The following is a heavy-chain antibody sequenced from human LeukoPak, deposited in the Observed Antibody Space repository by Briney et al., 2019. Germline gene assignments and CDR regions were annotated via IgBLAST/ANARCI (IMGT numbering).Heavy chain of an antibody. CDR2: ISYDGSNK. V-gene: IGHV3-30-3*01. CDR3: ARFRRPREAFDI. Sequence: GGSLRLSCAASGFTFSSYAMHWVRQAPGKGLEWVADISYDGSNKYYADSVKGRFTISRDNSKNTLYLQMNSLRAEDTAVYYCARFRRPREAFDIWGQGTMVTVSS. J-gene: IGHJ3*02. D-gene: IGHD5-24*01. CDR1: GFTFSSYA.